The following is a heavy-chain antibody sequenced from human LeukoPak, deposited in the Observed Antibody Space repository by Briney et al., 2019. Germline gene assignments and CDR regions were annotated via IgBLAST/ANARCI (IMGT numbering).Heavy chain of an antibody. Sequence: SQTLSLTCTVSGGSISSGGYYWRWIRQHPGKGLEWIGYIYYSGSTYYNPSLKSRVTISVDTSKNQFSLKLSSVTAADTAVYYCARFSVSDYYDSSGYYSDYWGQGTLVTVSS. V-gene: IGHV4-31*03. CDR1: GGSISSGGYY. CDR2: IYYSGST. CDR3: ARFSVSDYYDSSGYYSDY. D-gene: IGHD3-22*01. J-gene: IGHJ4*02.